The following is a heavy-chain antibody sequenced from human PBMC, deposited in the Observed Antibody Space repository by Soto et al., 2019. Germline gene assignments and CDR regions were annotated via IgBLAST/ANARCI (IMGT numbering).Heavy chain of an antibody. V-gene: IGHV1-46*01. CDR2: INPSGGST. J-gene: IGHJ4*01. D-gene: IGHD2-2*01. CDR3: ARLLSTSSLNRVAYPFDY. CDR1: GYTFTSYY. Sequence: QVQLVQSGAEVKKPGASVKVSCKASGYTFTSYYMHWVRQAPGQGLEWMGRINPSGGSTSYAQKLPGRDTMTGDTSPNTVDMALSGVRSEGTAVYYCARLLSTSSLNRVAYPFDYWGNGTLDKVSS.